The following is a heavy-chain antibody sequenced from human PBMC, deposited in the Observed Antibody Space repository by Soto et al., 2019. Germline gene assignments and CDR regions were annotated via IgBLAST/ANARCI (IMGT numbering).Heavy chain of an antibody. CDR2: IFSNDEK. J-gene: IGHJ6*03. D-gene: IGHD4-17*01. Sequence: QVTLKESGPVLVKPTETLTLTCTVSGFSLSNARMGVSWIRQPPGKALEWLTHIFSNDEKSYSTSLKSRLTISKDTSKSQVVLTMTNMDPVDTATYYCARLETTVTPYYYYYYMDVWGKGTTVTVSS. CDR3: ARLETTVTPYYYYYYMDV. CDR1: GFSLSNARMG. V-gene: IGHV2-26*01.